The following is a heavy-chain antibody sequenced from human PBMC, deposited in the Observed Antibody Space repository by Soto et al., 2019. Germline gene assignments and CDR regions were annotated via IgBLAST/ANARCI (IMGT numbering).Heavy chain of an antibody. CDR3: ARTTFYDVFTAYYSLFDY. D-gene: IGHD3-9*01. CDR2: ISDSGSS. CDR1: GGSISSGRFY. V-gene: IGHV4-31*03. Sequence: QVQLQESGPGLVKPSQTLTLTCTVSGGSISSGRFYWSWIRQHPGKGLEWIGHISDSGSSYYNPSLESRVTIAVDTSKIQFSLKLSAVTAADTAVYFCARTTFYDVFTAYYSLFDYWGQGTMVTVSS. J-gene: IGHJ4*02.